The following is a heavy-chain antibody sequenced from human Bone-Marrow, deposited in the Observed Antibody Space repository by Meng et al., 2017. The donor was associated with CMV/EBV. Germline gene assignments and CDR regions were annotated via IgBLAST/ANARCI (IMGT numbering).Heavy chain of an antibody. CDR1: GFTFSSYD. CDR2: IGTAGDT. V-gene: IGHV3-13*01. Sequence: GESLKISCAASGFTFSSYDMHWVRQATGKGLEWVSAIGTAGDTYYPGSVKGRFTISRDNSKNTLYLQMNSLRAEDTAVYYCARGNYYYYYGMDVWGQGTTVTVSS. CDR3: ARGNYYYYYGMDV. D-gene: IGHD3-10*01. J-gene: IGHJ6*02.